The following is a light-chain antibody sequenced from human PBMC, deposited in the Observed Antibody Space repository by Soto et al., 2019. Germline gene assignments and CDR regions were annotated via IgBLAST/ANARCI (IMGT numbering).Light chain of an antibody. J-gene: IGKJ1*01. Sequence: DIQMTQSPATLSASVGDRVTITCRASQSISSWLAWYQQKPGQAPKLLIYKASSLESGVPSRFSGSGSGTEFTLTISSLQPDDFATYYCRQYNSAPTFGQGTKVEIK. CDR2: KAS. CDR1: QSISSW. CDR3: RQYNSAPT. V-gene: IGKV1-5*03.